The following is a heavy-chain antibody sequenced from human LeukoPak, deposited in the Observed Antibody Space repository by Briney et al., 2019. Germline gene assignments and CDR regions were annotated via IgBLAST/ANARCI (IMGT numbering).Heavy chain of an antibody. CDR3: ARGGHSSSSVDY. V-gene: IGHV3-21*01. J-gene: IGHJ4*02. CDR2: ISSSSSYI. D-gene: IGHD6-6*01. Sequence: GGSLRLSCAASGFTFSSYEMNWVRQAPGKGLEWVSSISSSSSYIYYADSVKGRFTISRDNAKNSLYLQMNSLRAEDTAVYYCARGGHSSSSVDYWGQGTLVTVSS. CDR1: GFTFSSYE.